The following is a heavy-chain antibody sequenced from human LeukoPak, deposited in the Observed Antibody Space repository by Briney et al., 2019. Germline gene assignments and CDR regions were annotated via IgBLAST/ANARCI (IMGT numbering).Heavy chain of an antibody. Sequence: SETLSLTCTVSGVSITSYKWSWLRQSPGKGLEWIGFISTSGRTDYNPSLTSRVSMSVDTSKSQVSLRLSSVTAEDTAVYYCATSYDNRIVPYDCWGQGILVTVSS. CDR3: ATSYDNRIVPYDC. CDR1: GVSITSYK. D-gene: IGHD3-9*01. J-gene: IGHJ4*02. CDR2: ISTSGRT. V-gene: IGHV4-4*09.